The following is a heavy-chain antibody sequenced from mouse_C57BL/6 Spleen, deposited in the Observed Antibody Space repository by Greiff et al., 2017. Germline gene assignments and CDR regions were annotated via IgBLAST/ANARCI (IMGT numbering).Heavy chain of an antibody. Sequence: EVQLQQSGPELVKPGASVKISCKASGYTFTDYYMNWVKQSHGKSLEWIGDINPNNGGTSYNQKFKGKATLTVDKSSSTAYMELRSLTSEDSAVYYCARSVYYYGSFYAMDYWGQGTSVTVSS. CDR2: INPNNGGT. V-gene: IGHV1-26*01. CDR3: ARSVYYYGSFYAMDY. J-gene: IGHJ4*01. D-gene: IGHD1-1*01. CDR1: GYTFTDYY.